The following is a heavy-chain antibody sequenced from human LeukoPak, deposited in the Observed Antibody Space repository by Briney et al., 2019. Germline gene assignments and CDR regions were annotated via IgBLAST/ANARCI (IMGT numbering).Heavy chain of an antibody. CDR1: DGSFSGYY. CDR3: ARHEPYYDSSGYDYYYFDY. Sequence: SETLSLTCAVYDGSFSGYYWSWIRQPPGKGLEWIGEINHSGSTNYNPSLKSRVTISVDTSKNQFSLKLSSVTAADTAVYYCARHEPYYDSSGYDYYYFDYWGQGTLVTVSS. CDR2: INHSGST. D-gene: IGHD3-22*01. V-gene: IGHV4-34*01. J-gene: IGHJ4*02.